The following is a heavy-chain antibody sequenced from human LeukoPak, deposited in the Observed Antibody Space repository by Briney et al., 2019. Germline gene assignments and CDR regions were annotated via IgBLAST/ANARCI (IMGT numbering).Heavy chain of an antibody. V-gene: IGHV3-23*01. CDR3: AKSASGGSGSYSSWFDP. J-gene: IGHJ5*02. D-gene: IGHD3-10*01. CDR1: GFTFSSYA. CDR2: ISGSGGNT. Sequence: GGSLTLSCAASGFTFSSYAMSWVRQAPGKGLEWVSAISGSGGNTYYADSVKGRFTISRDNSKNTLYLQMNSLRAEDTAVYYCAKSASGGSGSYSSWFDPWGQGTLVTVSS.